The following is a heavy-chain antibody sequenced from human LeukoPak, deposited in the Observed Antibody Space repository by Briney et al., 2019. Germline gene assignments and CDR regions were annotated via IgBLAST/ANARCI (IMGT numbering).Heavy chain of an antibody. CDR3: AKGLGYYYGSGSYENWFDP. CDR2: ISISGTTI. Sequence: PGGSLRPSCAASGFTFTDYYMTWIRQAPGKGLEWVSYISISGTTIFYTDSLKGRFTISRDNAKNSLYLQMNSLRAEDTALYYCAKGLGYYYGSGSYENWFDPWGQGTLVTVSS. D-gene: IGHD3-10*01. J-gene: IGHJ5*02. CDR1: GFTFTDYY. V-gene: IGHV3-11*01.